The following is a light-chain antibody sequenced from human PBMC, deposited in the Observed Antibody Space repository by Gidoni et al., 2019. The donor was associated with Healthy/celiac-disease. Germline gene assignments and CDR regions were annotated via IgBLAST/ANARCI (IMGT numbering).Light chain of an antibody. Sequence: DIVMTQSPDSLAVSLGERATINCKSSQRVLYSSNHKNYLAWYQQKPGQPPKLLIYLASTRESGVPDRFSGSGSGTDFTLTISSLQAEDVAVYYCQQYFSTPYTFGQGTKLEIK. V-gene: IGKV4-1*01. CDR3: QQYFSTPYT. J-gene: IGKJ2*01. CDR2: LAS. CDR1: QRVLYSSNHKNY.